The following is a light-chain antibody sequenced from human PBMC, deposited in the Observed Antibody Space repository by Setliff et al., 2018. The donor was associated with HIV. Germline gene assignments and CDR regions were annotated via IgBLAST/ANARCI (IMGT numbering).Light chain of an antibody. J-gene: IGLJ2*01. CDR1: SGSIASNY. Sequence: NFMLTQPHSVSESPGKTVTISCTRSSGSIASNYVQWYQQRPGSSPTTVIYEDNQRPSGVPDRFSGSIDSSSNSASLTISGLKTEDEVDYYCQSYDSSNPVVFGGGTKVT. CDR2: EDN. CDR3: QSYDSSNPVV. V-gene: IGLV6-57*01.